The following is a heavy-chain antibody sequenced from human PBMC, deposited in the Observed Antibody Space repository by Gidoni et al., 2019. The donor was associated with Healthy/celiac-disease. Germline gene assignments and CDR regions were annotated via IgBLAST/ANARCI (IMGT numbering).Heavy chain of an antibody. J-gene: IGHJ4*02. CDR1: GFTFGAYA. CDR2: IRSKAYGGTT. Sequence: EVQLVESGGGLVKPGRSLRLSCTASGFTFGAYAMSWFRQAPGKGLEWVGFIRSKAYGGTTEYAASVKGRFTISRDDSKSIAYLKMNSLKTEDTAVYYCTRDTTVDTAMVTGAYWGQGTLVTVSS. V-gene: IGHV3-49*05. D-gene: IGHD5-18*01. CDR3: TRDTTVDTAMVTGAY.